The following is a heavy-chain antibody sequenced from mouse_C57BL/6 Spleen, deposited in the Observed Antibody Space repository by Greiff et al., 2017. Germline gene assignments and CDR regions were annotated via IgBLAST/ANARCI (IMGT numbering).Heavy chain of an antibody. Sequence: VQLQQSGPELVKPGASVKISCKASGYTFTDYYMNWVKQSHGKSLEWIGDINPNNGGTSYNQKFKGKATLTVDKSSSTAYMELRSLTSEDSAVYYCARDGYGRSWFAYWGQGTLVTVSA. CDR3: ARDGYGRSWFAY. CDR1: GYTFTDYY. J-gene: IGHJ3*01. V-gene: IGHV1-26*01. D-gene: IGHD2-2*01. CDR2: INPNNGGT.